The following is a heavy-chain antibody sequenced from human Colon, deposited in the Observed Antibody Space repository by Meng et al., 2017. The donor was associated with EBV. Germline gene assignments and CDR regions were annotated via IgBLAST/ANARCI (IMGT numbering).Heavy chain of an antibody. D-gene: IGHD2-2*01. CDR1: GASISSGEYF. V-gene: IGHV4-30-4*01. CDR3: ARGELLWDY. J-gene: IGHJ4*02. Sequence: LQDSGPGLVKPSQTLTLTCTVSGASISSGEYFWSWIRQPPGKGLEWIGYMDYRGSTFYNPSLKSRVTISVDTSKNQFSLKLSSVIAADTAVYFCARGELLWDYWGQGTLVTVSS. CDR2: MDYRGST.